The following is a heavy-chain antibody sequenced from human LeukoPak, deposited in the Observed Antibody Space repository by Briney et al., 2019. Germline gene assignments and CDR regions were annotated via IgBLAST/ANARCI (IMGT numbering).Heavy chain of an antibody. Sequence: GGSLRLSCAASGFIVSDHYMDWVRQAPGKGLEWVGRTRNKPNSYPTEYAASVKGRFTISRDDSKDLVYLQMSSLKSEDTAVYYCARLFSVTYPRYFELWGRGTLVTVSS. J-gene: IGHJ2*01. CDR1: GFIVSDHY. CDR2: TRNKPNSYPT. CDR3: ARLFSVTYPRYFEL. V-gene: IGHV3-72*01. D-gene: IGHD5/OR15-5a*01.